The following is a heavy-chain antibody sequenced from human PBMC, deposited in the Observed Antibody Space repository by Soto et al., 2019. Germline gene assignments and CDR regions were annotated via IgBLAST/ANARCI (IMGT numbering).Heavy chain of an antibody. CDR1: GFTLTTYS. CDR3: ARGAVTGTSLFDY. Sequence: GGSLRLSCAVSGFTLTTYSMNWVRRAPGKGLEWISFINKNGFTIYYADSVKGRFTISRDYAKNSLYLQMDSLRHEDTAVYYCARGAVTGTSLFDYWGLGTLVTAPQ. CDR2: INKNGFTI. J-gene: IGHJ4*02. V-gene: IGHV3-48*02. D-gene: IGHD6-19*01.